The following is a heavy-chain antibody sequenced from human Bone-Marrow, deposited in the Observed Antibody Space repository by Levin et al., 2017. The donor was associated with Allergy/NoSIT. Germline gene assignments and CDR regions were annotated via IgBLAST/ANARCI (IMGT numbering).Heavy chain of an antibody. CDR2: IYPLDSDK. V-gene: IGHV5-51*01. CDR3: VRGEGYRYGDL. CDR1: GYSFTSYW. Sequence: KVSCKGSGYSFTSYWIGWVRQMPGKGLEWMGIIYPLDSDKRYSPSFEGQVTISADKSISTAYLQWSSLKASDTAIYYCVRGEGYRYGDLWGQGTLVTVSS. D-gene: IGHD5-18*01. J-gene: IGHJ5*02.